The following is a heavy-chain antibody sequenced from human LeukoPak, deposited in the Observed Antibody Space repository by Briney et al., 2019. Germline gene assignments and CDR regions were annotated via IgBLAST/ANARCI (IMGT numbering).Heavy chain of an antibody. D-gene: IGHD3-3*01. CDR1: GYTFTGYY. CDR3: ATGKGYDFWSGYSFDY. J-gene: IGHJ4*02. Sequence: GASVKVSCKASGYTFTGYYMHWVRQAPGQGLEWMGWINPNSGGTNYAQKFQGRVTMTRDTSTSTAYMELSRLRSDDTAVYYCATGKGYDFWSGYSFDYWGQGTLVTVSS. V-gene: IGHV1-2*02. CDR2: INPNSGGT.